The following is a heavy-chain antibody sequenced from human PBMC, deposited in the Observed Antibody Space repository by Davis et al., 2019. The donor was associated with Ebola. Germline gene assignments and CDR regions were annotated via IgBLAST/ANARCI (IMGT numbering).Heavy chain of an antibody. V-gene: IGHV4-59*01. D-gene: IGHD6-19*01. CDR2: IYYSGST. CDR1: GGSISSYY. J-gene: IGHJ4*02. Sequence: PSETLSLTCTVSGGSISSYYWSWIRQPPGKGLEWIGYIYYSGSTNYNPSLKSRVTISVDTSKNQFSLKLSSVTAADTAVYYCASGQSYSSGWYPTLGYWGQGTLVTVSS. CDR3: ASGQSYSSGWYPTLGY.